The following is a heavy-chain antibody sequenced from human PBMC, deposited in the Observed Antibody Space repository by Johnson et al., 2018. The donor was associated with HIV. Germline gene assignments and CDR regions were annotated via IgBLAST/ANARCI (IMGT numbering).Heavy chain of an antibody. CDR1: GVSFSDYA. V-gene: IGHV3-33*06. Sequence: QVQLVESGGGVVQSGRSLRLSCAASGVSFSDYAMHWVRQAPGKGLEWVAVIWYDGSNEYYAGSVKGRFTISRDNSKNTLHLQMNSLRAEDTAVYYCAKPYYGSGDDAFDIWGQGTLVTVSS. J-gene: IGHJ3*02. D-gene: IGHD3-10*01. CDR3: AKPYYGSGDDAFDI. CDR2: IWYDGSNE.